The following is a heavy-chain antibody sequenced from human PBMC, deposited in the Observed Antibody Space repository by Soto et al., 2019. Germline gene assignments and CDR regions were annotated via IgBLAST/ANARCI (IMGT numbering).Heavy chain of an antibody. Sequence: PGESLKISCAASGFTFSSYAMHWVRQAPGKGLEWVAVISYDGSNKYYADSVKGRFTISRDNSKNTLYLQMNSLRAEDTAVYYCAREAAAAGTDPYFDYWGQGTLVTVSS. CDR3: AREAAAAGTDPYFDY. V-gene: IGHV3-30-3*01. CDR2: ISYDGSNK. J-gene: IGHJ4*02. CDR1: GFTFSSYA. D-gene: IGHD6-13*01.